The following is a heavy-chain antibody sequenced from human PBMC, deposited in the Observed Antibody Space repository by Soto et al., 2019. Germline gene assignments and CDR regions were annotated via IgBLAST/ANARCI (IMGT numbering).Heavy chain of an antibody. J-gene: IGHJ2*01. Sequence: ASVKVSCKASGYTFTSYGISWVRQAPGQGLEWMGWISAYNGNTNYAQKIQGRDTMTTDTSTSTAYMELRSLRSDDTAVYYCARDIGLLWFGELFGYAAIRFTSHWYFDLWGRGTLVTVSS. CDR3: ARDIGLLWFGELFGYAAIRFTSHWYFDL. CDR1: GYTFTSYG. CDR2: ISAYNGNT. V-gene: IGHV1-18*01. D-gene: IGHD3-10*01.